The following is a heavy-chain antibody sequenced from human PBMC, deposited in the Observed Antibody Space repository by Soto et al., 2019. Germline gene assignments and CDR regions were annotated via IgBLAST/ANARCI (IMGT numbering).Heavy chain of an antibody. D-gene: IGHD3-10*01. V-gene: IGHV4-4*02. CDR1: AGSISSTKW. Sequence: QVQLQESGPGLVKPSGTLSLTCAVSAGSISSTKWWSWVRQPPGKGLECIGEIYHSGSTNYNPSLKSRRTISVDKSKNQFSLEMKSVTAADTAVYYCATLGSHSGYGMDVWGQGTTVTVSS. J-gene: IGHJ6*02. CDR2: IYHSGST. CDR3: ATLGSHSGYGMDV.